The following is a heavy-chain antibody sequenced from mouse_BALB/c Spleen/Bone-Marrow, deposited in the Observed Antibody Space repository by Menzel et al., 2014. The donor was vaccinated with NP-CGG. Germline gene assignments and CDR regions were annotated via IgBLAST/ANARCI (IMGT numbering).Heavy chain of an antibody. Sequence: VQLQHSGPSLVKPSQALSLRCSVTGDSITSGYWNWIRKFPGNKLEYMGYISYSGSTYYNPSLQSRITITRDTSNNQYYLQLNSVTTEDTATYYCASYYYGSSYAMDYWGQGTSVTVSS. CDR3: ASYYYGSSYAMDY. D-gene: IGHD1-1*01. V-gene: IGHV3-8*02. CDR2: ISYSGST. J-gene: IGHJ4*01. CDR1: GDSITSGY.